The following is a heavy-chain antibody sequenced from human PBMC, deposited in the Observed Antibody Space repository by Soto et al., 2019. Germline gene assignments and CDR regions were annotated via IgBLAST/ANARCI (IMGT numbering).Heavy chain of an antibody. J-gene: IGHJ4*01. CDR3: ARPTYYRYYFDV. V-gene: IGHV4-39*01. D-gene: IGHD3-10*01. CDR1: AGSIRTGSYY. Sequence: LSHTCVVSAGSIRTGSYYWGWIRQPPGKGLEWIGSLYYSGLTHYNPSLKSRVTISVDTSKNQFSLNLRSVTAADTAVYYCARPTYYRYYFDVWGHGTLVTVSS. CDR2: LYYSGLT.